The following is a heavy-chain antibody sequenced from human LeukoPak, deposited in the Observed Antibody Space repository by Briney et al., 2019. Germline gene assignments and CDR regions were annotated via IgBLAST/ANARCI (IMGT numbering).Heavy chain of an antibody. CDR2: IYYSGST. CDR1: GGSISSYY. Sequence: PSETLSLTCTVSGGSISSYYWSWIRQPPGKGLEWIGYIYYSGSTNYNPSLKSRVTISVDTSKNQFSLKLSSVTAADTAVYYGARVDILTGGTFDYWGQGTLVTVSS. CDR3: ARVDILTGGTFDY. J-gene: IGHJ4*02. V-gene: IGHV4-59*01. D-gene: IGHD3-9*01.